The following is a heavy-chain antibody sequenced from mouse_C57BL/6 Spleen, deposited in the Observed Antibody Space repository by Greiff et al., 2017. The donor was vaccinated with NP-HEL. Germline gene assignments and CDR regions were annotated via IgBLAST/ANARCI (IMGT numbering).Heavy chain of an antibody. D-gene: IGHD2-2*01. V-gene: IGHV5-9-1*02. Sequence: EVKLVESGEGLVKPGGSLKLSCAASGFTFSSYAMSWVRQTPEKRLEWVAYISSGGDYIYYADTVKGRFTISRDNARNTLYLQMSSLKSEDTAMYYCTREKDGYGWFAYWGQGTLVTVSA. CDR3: TREKDGYGWFAY. J-gene: IGHJ3*01. CDR1: GFTFSSYA. CDR2: ISSGGDYI.